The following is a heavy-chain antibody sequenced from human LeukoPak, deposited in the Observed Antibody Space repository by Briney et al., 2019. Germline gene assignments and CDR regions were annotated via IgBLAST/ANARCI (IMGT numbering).Heavy chain of an antibody. CDR1: GYTFTGYY. V-gene: IGHV1-2*02. J-gene: IGHJ3*02. CDR2: INPNSGGT. D-gene: IGHD6-19*01. Sequence: GASVKVSCKASGYTFTGYYMHWVRQAPGQGLEWMGWINPNSGGTNYAQKFQGRVTMTRDTSISTAYMELSRLRSDDTAVYYCARSIAVAGPRRHAFDIWGQGTMVTVSS. CDR3: ARSIAVAGPRRHAFDI.